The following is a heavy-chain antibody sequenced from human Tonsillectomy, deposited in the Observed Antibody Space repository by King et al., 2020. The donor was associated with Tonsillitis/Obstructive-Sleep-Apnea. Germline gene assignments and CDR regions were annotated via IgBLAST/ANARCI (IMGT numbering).Heavy chain of an antibody. J-gene: IGHJ4*02. CDR1: GFTFSSYE. V-gene: IGHV3-48*03. CDR2: ISSMGSTI. D-gene: IGHD3-22*01. CDR3: ASELSQYDSSGYPDKSYCVY. Sequence: VQLVESGGGLVQPGGSLRLSCAASGFTFSSYEMNWVRQAPGEGLEWVSYISSMGSTIYYADSVKGRFTISRDNAKNSLYLQMNSLRAEDTAVHYCASELSQYDSSGYPDKSYCVYWGQGPLVTVSP.